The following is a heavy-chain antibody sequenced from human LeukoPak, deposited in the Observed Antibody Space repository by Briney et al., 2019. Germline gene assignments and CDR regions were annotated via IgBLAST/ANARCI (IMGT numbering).Heavy chain of an antibody. D-gene: IGHD3-3*01. CDR2: IRYVESNK. CDR3: AKGAQGITIFSGFDY. Sequence: GRSLRLSGAASKLTFTSYGMHWVRQAPGKGLEWVAFIRYVESNKYYADSVKGRFTISRDNSKNTLYLKMNSLGAEDTAVYYCAKGAQGITIFSGFDYWGQGTLVTVSS. V-gene: IGHV3-30*02. J-gene: IGHJ4*02. CDR1: KLTFTSYG.